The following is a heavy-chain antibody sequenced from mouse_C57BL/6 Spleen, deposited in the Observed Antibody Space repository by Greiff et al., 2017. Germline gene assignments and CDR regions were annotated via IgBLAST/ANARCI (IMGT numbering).Heavy chain of an antibody. CDR3: ARQGDFYGRSFCY. J-gene: IGHJ2*01. CDR1: GFTFSSYG. V-gene: IGHV5-6*01. D-gene: IGHD1-1*01. CDR2: ISSGGSYT. Sequence: EVQLVESGGDLVKPGGSLKLSCAASGFTFSSYGMSWVRQTPDKRLEWVATISSGGSYTYSPDSVKGRFTISRDNAKNTLYLQMSSLKSEDTGMYYCARQGDFYGRSFCYWGPGTTLTVSS.